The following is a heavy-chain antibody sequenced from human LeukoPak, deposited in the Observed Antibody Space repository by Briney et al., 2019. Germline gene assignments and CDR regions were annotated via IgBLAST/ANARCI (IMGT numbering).Heavy chain of an antibody. V-gene: IGHV3-23*01. D-gene: IGHD2-15*01. CDR3: ATRGVGSGVHFDY. CDR1: GFTFSSNA. Sequence: GGSLRLSCGVSGFTFSSNAMSWVRQAPGKGLEWVSVISGSAGSTYYADSVKGRFTISRDNSKNTPYLQMNSLRAEDTAVYYCATRGVGSGVHFDYWGQGSLVTVSS. CDR2: ISGSAGST. J-gene: IGHJ4*02.